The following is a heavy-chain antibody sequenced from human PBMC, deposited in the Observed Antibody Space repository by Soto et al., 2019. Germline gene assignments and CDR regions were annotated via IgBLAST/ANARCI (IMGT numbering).Heavy chain of an antibody. CDR2: INAYNGNT. J-gene: IGHJ4*02. D-gene: IGHD1-26*01. V-gene: IGHV1-18*01. CDR3: ARDDSGFSGSHYIDYFNY. CDR1: GYTFTSYG. Sequence: ASVKVSCKASGYTFTSYGISWVRQAPGQGLEWMGWINAYNGNTNYSEKLQGRVTMTTDTSTSTAYMELRSLTSEDTAVYYCARDDSGFSGSHYIDYFNYWGQGALVTVSS.